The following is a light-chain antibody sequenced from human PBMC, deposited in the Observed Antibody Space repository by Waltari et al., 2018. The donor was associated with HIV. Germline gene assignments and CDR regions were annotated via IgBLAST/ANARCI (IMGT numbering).Light chain of an antibody. CDR2: YAS. CDR1: HDISNS. J-gene: IGKJ3*01. CDR3: QQASFFPLT. Sequence: DIQMTQSPSSVSGSVGDRVTLNCRASHDISNSLAWYQQRPGKAPKLLIYYASNLQTGVPSRFSGSGSGTDFTLTISSLQPEDFATYYCQQASFFPLTFGPGTKVEVK. V-gene: IGKV1-12*01.